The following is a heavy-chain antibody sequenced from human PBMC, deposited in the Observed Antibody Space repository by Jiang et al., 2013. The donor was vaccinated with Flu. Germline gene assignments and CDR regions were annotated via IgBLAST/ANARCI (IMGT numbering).Heavy chain of an antibody. Sequence: LLKPSETLSLTCSVSGASISSRDYYWGWVRQSPGKGLECIGNVYYYGKAFYNPSLKNRVTISLDTSRTQFSLKLSGLTAADTAVYYCTTSSMVRGVIGHVGAPGTL. CDR1: GASISSRDYY. D-gene: IGHD3-10*01. CDR2: VYYYGKA. V-gene: IGHV4-39*01. CDR3: TTSSMVRGVIGHV. J-gene: IGHJ4*02.